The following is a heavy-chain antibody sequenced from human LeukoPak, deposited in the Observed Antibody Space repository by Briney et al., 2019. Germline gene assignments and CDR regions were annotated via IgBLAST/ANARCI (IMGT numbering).Heavy chain of an antibody. J-gene: IGHJ4*02. CDR3: AGGALLLWFGESRSLDY. CDR2: ISYDGSNK. V-gene: IGHV3-30-3*01. CDR1: GFTFSSYA. D-gene: IGHD3-10*01. Sequence: GGSLRLSCAASGFTFSSYAMHWVRQAPGKGLEWVAVISYDGSNKYYADSVKGRFTISRDNSKNTLYLQMNSLRAEDTAVYYCAGGALLLWFGESRSLDYWGQGTLVTVSS.